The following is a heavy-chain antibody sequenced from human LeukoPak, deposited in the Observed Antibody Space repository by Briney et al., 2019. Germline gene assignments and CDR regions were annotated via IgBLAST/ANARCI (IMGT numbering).Heavy chain of an antibody. V-gene: IGHV3-48*04. CDR1: GFTFSNYN. CDR2: ISSTSTTI. J-gene: IGHJ5*02. CDR3: ARDQGYYDSSGHNWFDP. D-gene: IGHD3-22*01. Sequence: GGSLRLSCAASGFTFSNYNMNWVRQAPGKGLEWVSYISSTSTTIYSADSVKGRFTISRDNAKNSLFLQMNSLRAEDTAVYYCARDQGYYDSSGHNWFDPWGQGTLVTVSS.